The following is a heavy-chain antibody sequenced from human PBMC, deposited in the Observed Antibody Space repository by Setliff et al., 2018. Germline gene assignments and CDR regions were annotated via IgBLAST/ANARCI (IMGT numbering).Heavy chain of an antibody. CDR3: ARAGFELGQYNWFDP. J-gene: IGHJ5*02. CDR1: GDSISSGIYH. V-gene: IGHV4-61*02. Sequence: NPSETLSLTCTVSGDSISSGIYHWSWIRQSAGKGLEWIGRIYVSTGSTNYSPSLKSRVSISVDRSKNQFSLNLTSVTAADTAVYYCARAGFELGQYNWFDPWGQGTLVTVSS. D-gene: IGHD3-3*02. CDR2: IYVSTGST.